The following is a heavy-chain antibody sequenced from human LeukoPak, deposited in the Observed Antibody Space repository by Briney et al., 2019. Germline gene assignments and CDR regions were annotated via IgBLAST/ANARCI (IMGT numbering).Heavy chain of an antibody. CDR1: GFTFDDYA. D-gene: IGHD2-2*01. J-gene: IGHJ6*02. Sequence: GGSLRLSCAASGFTFDDYAMHWVRQAPGKGLEWVSGISWNSGSIGYADSVKGRFTISRDNAKNSLYLQMSSLRAEDTALYYCAKDRGYQLPTYYYYGMDVWGQGTTVTVSS. V-gene: IGHV3-9*01. CDR3: AKDRGYQLPTYYYYGMDV. CDR2: ISWNSGSI.